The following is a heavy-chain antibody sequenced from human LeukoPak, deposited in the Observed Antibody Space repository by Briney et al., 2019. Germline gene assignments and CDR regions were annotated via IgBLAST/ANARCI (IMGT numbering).Heavy chain of an antibody. CDR3: AKDIVETATIRCAFDI. CDR1: GFTFSRYA. CDR2: ISGSGDNT. Sequence: GGSLRLSCAASGFTFSRYAMSWVRRAPGKGLEWVSGISGSGDNTYYADFVKGRFTISRDNSKNTLYLQMSSLRAEDTALYYCAKDIVETATIRCAFDIWGQGTMVTVSS. D-gene: IGHD5-12*01. J-gene: IGHJ3*02. V-gene: IGHV3-23*01.